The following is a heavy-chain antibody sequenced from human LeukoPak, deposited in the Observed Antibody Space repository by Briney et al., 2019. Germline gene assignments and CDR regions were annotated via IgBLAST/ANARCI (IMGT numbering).Heavy chain of an antibody. J-gene: IGHJ4*02. CDR3: AKPMVVTAIFPDFDY. D-gene: IGHD2-21*02. CDR2: IGGSGATT. Sequence: GGSLRLSCAASGFSFSAYGMNWVRQAPGKGLEWVSAIGGSGATTYYADSVKGRFSISRDNAKNTLYLRMYSLRAEDTAVYYCAKPMVVTAIFPDFDYWGQGTPVTVSS. CDR1: GFSFSAYG. V-gene: IGHV3-23*01.